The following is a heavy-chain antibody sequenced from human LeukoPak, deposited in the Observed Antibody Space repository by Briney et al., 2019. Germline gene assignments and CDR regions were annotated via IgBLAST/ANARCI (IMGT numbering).Heavy chain of an antibody. D-gene: IGHD6-19*01. CDR3: AKEIRVIAVAGTGFAGFDY. J-gene: IGHJ4*02. CDR1: GFTFSSYA. Sequence: PGGSLRLSCAASGFTFSSYAMSWVRQAPGKGLEWVSAISGSGGSTYYADSVKGRFTISRDNSKNTLYLQMNSLRAEDTAVYYCAKEIRVIAVAGTGFAGFDYWGQGTLVAVSS. CDR2: ISGSGGST. V-gene: IGHV3-23*01.